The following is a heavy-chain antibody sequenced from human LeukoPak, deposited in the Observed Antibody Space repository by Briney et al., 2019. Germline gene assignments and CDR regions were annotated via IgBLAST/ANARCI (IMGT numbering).Heavy chain of an antibody. CDR1: GFTFSDSP. CDR2: IRSRANNHTT. Sequence: GGSLRLSCAASGFTFSDSPIHWVRQASGKGLEWVGRIRSRANNHTTAYAEWVKGRFTMSREDSRNMAYLQMYSLKIEDTAVYYCTTEVYRSGWYGPYWGQGTLVTVSS. J-gene: IGHJ4*02. CDR3: TTEVYRSGWYGPY. V-gene: IGHV3-73*01. D-gene: IGHD6-19*01.